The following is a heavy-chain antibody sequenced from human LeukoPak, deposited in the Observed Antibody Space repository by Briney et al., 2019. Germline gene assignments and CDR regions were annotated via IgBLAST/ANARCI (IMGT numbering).Heavy chain of an antibody. CDR3: ARGSRSPTPAWYFDL. CDR2: ISSSGSTI. Sequence: GGSLRLSCAASGFTFSDYYMSWIRQAPGKGLEWVSYISSSGSTIYYADSVKGRFTISRDNAKNSLYLQMNSLRAEDTAVYYCARGSRSPTPAWYFDLWGRGTLVTVSS. CDR1: GFTFSDYY. D-gene: IGHD1-14*01. V-gene: IGHV3-11*04. J-gene: IGHJ2*01.